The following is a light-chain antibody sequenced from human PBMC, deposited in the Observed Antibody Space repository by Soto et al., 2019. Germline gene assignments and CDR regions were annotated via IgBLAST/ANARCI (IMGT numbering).Light chain of an antibody. Sequence: QSVLTQPPSASGTPGQRVTISCSGSSSNIGSNTVNWYQQHPGTAPKLLIYNNNHRPSWVPHRFFGSKSGTSASLAISGLHSADEDDDYCAAWDDGLNGLVFGTGTKVTVL. J-gene: IGLJ1*01. CDR2: NNN. V-gene: IGLV1-44*01. CDR1: SSNIGSNT. CDR3: AAWDDGLNGLV.